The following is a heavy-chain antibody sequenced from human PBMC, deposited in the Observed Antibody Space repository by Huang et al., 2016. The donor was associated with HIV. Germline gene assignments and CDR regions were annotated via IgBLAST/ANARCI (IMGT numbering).Heavy chain of an antibody. CDR3: ATGDYWNTSGLLDY. V-gene: IGHV1-69*13. Sequence: QVQLVQSGAEVKKPGSSVKVSCKTSGGTFSRFAISWVRQAPGQGLEWMGGSIPMVGTANDAQNFQGRGTITADESTRTAYMELTSLKSEDTAVYYCATGDYWNTSGLLDYWGQGALVTVSS. D-gene: IGHD3-22*01. CDR2: SIPMVGTA. J-gene: IGHJ4*02. CDR1: GGTFSRFA.